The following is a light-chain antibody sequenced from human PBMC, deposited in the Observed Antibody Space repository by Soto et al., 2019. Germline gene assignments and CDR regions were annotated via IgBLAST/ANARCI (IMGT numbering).Light chain of an antibody. V-gene: IGLV1-47*01. CDR1: SSNIGSNY. CDR3: SSYTSSTNYV. J-gene: IGLJ1*01. Sequence: QSVLTQPPSASGTPGQRVTISCSGSSSNIGSNYVYWYHQLPGTAPKLVIYRNNQRPSGVPDRISGSKSGTSASLAISGLRSEDEADYYCSSYTSSTNYVFGTGTKLTVL. CDR2: RNN.